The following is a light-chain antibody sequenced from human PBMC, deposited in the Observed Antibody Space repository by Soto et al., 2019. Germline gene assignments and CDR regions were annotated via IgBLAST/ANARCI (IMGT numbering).Light chain of an antibody. CDR1: SSNIGSNT. Sequence: QSVLTQPPSASGTPGQRVTISCSGSSSNIGSNTVNWYQQLPGTAPKLVIYSNNQRPSGVPDRFSGSKSGTSASLAISGLQSEAEDDYYCVAWDDSVNGYVVFGGGTQLTVL. V-gene: IGLV1-44*01. CDR3: VAWDDSVNGYVV. CDR2: SNN. J-gene: IGLJ2*01.